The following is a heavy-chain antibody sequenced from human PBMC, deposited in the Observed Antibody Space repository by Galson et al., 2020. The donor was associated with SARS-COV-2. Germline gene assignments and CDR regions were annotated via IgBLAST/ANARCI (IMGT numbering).Heavy chain of an antibody. Sequence: GESLKISCQTSGYTFNTYWIGWVRQMPGKGLEWVGIIYPDDSDTRYSPSFQGQVTISVDKSISTAYLQWSNLKASDTAMYFCARHRGGNYYNGMDVWGQGTTVTVS. V-gene: IGHV5-51*01. CDR2: IYPDDSDT. J-gene: IGHJ6*02. D-gene: IGHD2-15*01. CDR3: ARHRGGNYYNGMDV. CDR1: GYTFNTYW.